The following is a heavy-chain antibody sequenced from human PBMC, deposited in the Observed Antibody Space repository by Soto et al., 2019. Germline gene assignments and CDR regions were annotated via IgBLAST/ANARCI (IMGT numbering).Heavy chain of an antibody. CDR1: GGSFSGYY. J-gene: IGHJ4*02. D-gene: IGHD6-13*01. Sequence: PSETLSLTCAVYGGSFSGYYWSWIRQPPGKGLEWIGEINHSGSTNYNPSLKSRVTISVDTSKNQFSLKLSSVTAADTAVYYCARGRSIAAAGNFDYWGQGTLVTVSS. CDR3: ARGRSIAAAGNFDY. V-gene: IGHV4-34*01. CDR2: INHSGST.